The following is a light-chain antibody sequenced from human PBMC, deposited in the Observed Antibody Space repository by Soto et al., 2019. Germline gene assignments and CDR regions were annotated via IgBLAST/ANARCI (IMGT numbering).Light chain of an antibody. V-gene: IGKV3-11*01. CDR2: DAS. CDR3: QQRTNWPPYT. J-gene: IGKJ2*01. Sequence: EIVLTQSPATLSLSPGERATLSCRASESVNNYLAWYQQKPGQAPRLLIYDASNRATGIPARFSGSGSGTGFTLIISSLEPEDFAVYYCQQRTNWPPYTFGQGTKLEIK. CDR1: ESVNNY.